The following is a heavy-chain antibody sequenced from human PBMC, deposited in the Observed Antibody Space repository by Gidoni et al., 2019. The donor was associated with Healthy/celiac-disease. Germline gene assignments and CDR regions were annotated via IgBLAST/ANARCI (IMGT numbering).Heavy chain of an antibody. J-gene: IGHJ4*02. Sequence: QLQLQESGPGLVKPSETLSLTCTVSGGSISSSSYYWGWIRQPPGKGLEWIGSIYYSGSTYYNPSLKSRVTISVDTSKNQFSLKLSSVTAADTAVYYCARHFWSGQEELKYFDYWGQGTLVTVSS. CDR1: GGSISSSSYY. CDR2: IYYSGST. V-gene: IGHV4-39*01. D-gene: IGHD3-3*01. CDR3: ARHFWSGQEELKYFDY.